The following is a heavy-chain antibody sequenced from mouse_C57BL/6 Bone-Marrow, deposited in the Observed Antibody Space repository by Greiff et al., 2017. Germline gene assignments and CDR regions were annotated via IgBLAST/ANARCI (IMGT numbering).Heavy chain of an antibody. CDR3: ARLYYGNPYAMDY. D-gene: IGHD2-1*01. CDR2: IDPEDGET. J-gene: IGHJ4*01. V-gene: IGHV14-2*01. Sequence: VQLQQSGAELVKPGASVKLSCTASGFNINDYYMHWVKQRTEQGLEWIGRIDPEDGETKYAPKFQGKATLTADTSSNTAYLQLSSLTSEDTAVYYCARLYYGNPYAMDYGGQGTSVTVSA. CDR1: GFNINDYY.